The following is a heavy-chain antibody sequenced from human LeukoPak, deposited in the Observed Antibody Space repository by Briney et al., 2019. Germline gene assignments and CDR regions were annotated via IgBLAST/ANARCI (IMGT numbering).Heavy chain of an antibody. CDR1: GGSRTNKY. D-gene: IGHD5-18*01. V-gene: IGHV4-59*08. CDR3: ARHLLGYIDGPAPYYFEN. J-gene: IGHJ4*02. CDR2: IYYSGST. Sequence: SETLSLTCSLAGGSRTNKYWSWIRQPPWKGMEWIGYIYYSGSTSYNPSLKSRVTISLEKAKNQFSLKLTSVTAADTAVYYCARHLLGYIDGPAPYYFENWGQVVLVAGSS.